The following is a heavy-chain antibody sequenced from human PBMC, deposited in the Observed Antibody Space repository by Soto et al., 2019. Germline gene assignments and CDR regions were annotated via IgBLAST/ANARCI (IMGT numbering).Heavy chain of an antibody. Sequence: QITLKESGPTLVKPTQTLTLTCTFSGFSLSTSGVGVGWIRQPPGKALEWLALIYWDDDKRYSPSLKSRLTIPKDTSKHQVVLTITNMDPGDTATYYCAHSPYCSGGSCYGGTVDYWGQGTLVTVSS. CDR3: AHSPYCSGGSCYGGTVDY. CDR2: IYWDDDK. CDR1: GFSLSTSGVG. D-gene: IGHD2-15*01. V-gene: IGHV2-5*02. J-gene: IGHJ4*02.